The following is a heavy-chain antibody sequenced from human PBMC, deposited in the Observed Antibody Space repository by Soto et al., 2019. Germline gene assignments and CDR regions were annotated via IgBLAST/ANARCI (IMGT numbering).Heavy chain of an antibody. CDR1: GFTFRNYA. CDR3: AKEVVGKFEFQS. D-gene: IGHD2-2*01. J-gene: IGHJ4*02. V-gene: IGHV3-23*01. CDR2: ISGRSSDT. Sequence: EVQLLESGGGLVQPGGSLRLSCATSGFTFRNYAMSWVRQAPGKGLEWVSSISGRSSDTYYADSVKGRFIISRDSSENTLVLQMNSLRAEDRAVYYCAKEVVGKFEFQSWGQGTRVTVSS.